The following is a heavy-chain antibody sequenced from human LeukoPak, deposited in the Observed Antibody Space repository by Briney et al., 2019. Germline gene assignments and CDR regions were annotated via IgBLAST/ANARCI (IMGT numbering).Heavy chain of an antibody. V-gene: IGHV4-59*01. CDR3: ARVTGYCSSSSCYGVYYGMDV. Sequence: SETLSLTCTVSGDSISSYYWSWIRQPPGKGLDWIGYIHNSGNTNYNPSLKSRVTISIDTSKNQFSLKLSAVTAADTAVYHCARVTGYCSSSSCYGVYYGMDVWDQGTTVTVSS. J-gene: IGHJ6*02. CDR2: IHNSGNT. CDR1: GDSISSYY. D-gene: IGHD2-2*01.